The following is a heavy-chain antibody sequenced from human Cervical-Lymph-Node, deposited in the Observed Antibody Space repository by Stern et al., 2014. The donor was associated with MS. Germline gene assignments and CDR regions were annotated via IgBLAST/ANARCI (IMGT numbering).Heavy chain of an antibody. CDR2: ISSSSAYI. V-gene: IGHV3-21*06. Sequence: EMQLVESGGGLVKPGGSLRLSCAVSGFTFSNYTMNWVRQAPGKGLEWVSSISSSSAYIYYANSVRGRFTVSRDNAKSSLYLQMNSLRAEDTAVYYCARARRGFDYWGQGTLVIVSS. CDR3: ARARRGFDY. J-gene: IGHJ4*02. CDR1: GFTFSNYT.